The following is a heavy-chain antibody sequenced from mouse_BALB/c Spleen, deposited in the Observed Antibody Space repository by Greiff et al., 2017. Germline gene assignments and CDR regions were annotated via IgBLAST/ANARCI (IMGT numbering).Heavy chain of an antibody. V-gene: IGHV5-6-4*01. CDR3: TRDPDSYPFAY. CDR2: ISSGGSYT. CDR1: GFTFSSYT. D-gene: IGHD2-12*01. J-gene: IGHJ3*01. Sequence: EVQLVESGGGLVKPGGSLKLSCAASGFTFSSYTMSWVRQTPEKRLEWVATISSGGSYTYYPDSVKGRFTISRDNAKNTLYLQMSSLKSEDTAMYYCTRDPDSYPFAYWGQGTLVTVSA.